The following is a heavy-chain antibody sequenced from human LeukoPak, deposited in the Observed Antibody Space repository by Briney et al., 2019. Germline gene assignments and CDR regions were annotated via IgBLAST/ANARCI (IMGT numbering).Heavy chain of an antibody. CDR2: INHSGST. Sequence: PSETLSLTCAVYGGSFSGYYWSWIRQPPGKGLEWIGEINHSGSTNYNPSLKSRVTISVDTSKNQFSLKLSSVTAADTAVYYCARGPPQGGPDYWGQGTLVTVSS. V-gene: IGHV4-34*01. CDR3: ARGPPQGGPDY. CDR1: GGSFSGYY. J-gene: IGHJ4*02.